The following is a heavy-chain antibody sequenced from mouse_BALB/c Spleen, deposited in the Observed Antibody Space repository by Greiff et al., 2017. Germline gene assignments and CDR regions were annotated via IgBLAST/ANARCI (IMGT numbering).Heavy chain of an antibody. CDR2: ISSGGSYT. Sequence: EVQLVESGGDLVKPGGSLKLSCAASGFTFSSYGMSWVRQTPDKRLEWVATISSGGSYTYYPDSVKGRFTISRDNAKNTLYLQMSSLKSEDTAMYYCARQGDGYYVDAMDYWGQGTSVTVSS. J-gene: IGHJ4*01. D-gene: IGHD2-3*01. V-gene: IGHV5-6*01. CDR3: ARQGDGYYVDAMDY. CDR1: GFTFSSYG.